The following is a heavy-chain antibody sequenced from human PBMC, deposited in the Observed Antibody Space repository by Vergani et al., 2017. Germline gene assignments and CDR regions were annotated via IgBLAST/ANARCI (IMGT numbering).Heavy chain of an antibody. CDR3: ARGSELRGGSYYYYYGMDV. Sequence: EVQLVQSGAEVKKPGESLKISCKGSGYSFTSYWIGWVPQMPGKGLDWMGIIYPGDSDIRYSPSFQGQVTISADKSISTAYLQWSSLKGSDTAMYYCARGSELRGGSYYYYYGMDVWGQGTTVTVSS. CDR2: IYPGDSDI. V-gene: IGHV5-51*03. J-gene: IGHJ6*02. CDR1: GYSFTSYW. D-gene: IGHD2-15*01.